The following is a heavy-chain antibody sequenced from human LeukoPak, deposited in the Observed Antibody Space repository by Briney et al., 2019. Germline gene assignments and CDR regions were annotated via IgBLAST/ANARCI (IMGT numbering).Heavy chain of an antibody. Sequence: GGSLRLSCAASGFTFSSYGMHWVRQAPGKGLEWVSAISGSGGSTYYADSVKGRFTISRDNSKNTLYLQMNSLRAEDTAVYYCAKARTYYYDSSGYYNPFDYWGQGTLVTVSS. CDR2: ISGSGGST. CDR1: GFTFSSYG. V-gene: IGHV3-23*01. CDR3: AKARTYYYDSSGYYNPFDY. J-gene: IGHJ4*02. D-gene: IGHD3-22*01.